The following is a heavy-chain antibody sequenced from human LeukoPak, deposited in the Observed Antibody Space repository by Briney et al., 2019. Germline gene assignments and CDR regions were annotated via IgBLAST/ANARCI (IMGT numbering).Heavy chain of an antibody. CDR3: ARDGGGYDS. CDR2: IKEDGSRQ. Sequence: GGSLRLSCAASGFTFSTYWMSWVRRTPGRGLEWVANIKEDGSRQYYVDSVKGRFTISRDNAKNSLYLQMNSLRGEDTAVYYCARDGGGYDSWGQGTLVTVSS. J-gene: IGHJ5*01. CDR1: GFTFSTYW. D-gene: IGHD5-24*01. V-gene: IGHV3-7*01.